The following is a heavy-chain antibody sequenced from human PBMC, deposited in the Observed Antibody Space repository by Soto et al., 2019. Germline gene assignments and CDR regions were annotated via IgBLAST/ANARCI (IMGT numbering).Heavy chain of an antibody. V-gene: IGHV3-23*01. CDR3: VLWPPYYFDY. CDR1: GFTFSSYA. J-gene: IGHJ4*02. CDR2: ISGSGGST. Sequence: AGGSLRLSCAASGFTFSSYAMSWVRQAPGKGLEWVSAISGSGGSTYYADSVKGRFTISRDNSKNTLYLQMNGLRAEDTAVYYCVLWPPYYFDYWGQGTLVTVSS. D-gene: IGHD3-10*01.